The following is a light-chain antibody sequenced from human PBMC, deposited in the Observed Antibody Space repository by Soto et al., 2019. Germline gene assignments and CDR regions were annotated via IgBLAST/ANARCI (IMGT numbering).Light chain of an antibody. CDR2: GAS. V-gene: IGKV3-20*01. Sequence: EIVLTQSPGTLSLSPGERGTLSCRASQTVSSNYLAWYRQKPGQAPSLLMYGASRRAAGIPERFSGSGSGTDFTLTISRLEPEDFAVYYCQQYSNSPRPFGQGTKVEIK. CDR1: QTVSSNY. CDR3: QQYSNSPRP. J-gene: IGKJ1*01.